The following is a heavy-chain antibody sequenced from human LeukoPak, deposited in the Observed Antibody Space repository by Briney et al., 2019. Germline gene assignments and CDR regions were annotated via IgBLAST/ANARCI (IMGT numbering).Heavy chain of an antibody. CDR1: GFTFSSYG. J-gene: IGHJ4*02. Sequence: GRSLRLSCAASGFTFSSYGMHWVRQAPGKGLEWVAVIWYDGSNKYYADSVKGRFTISRDNSKNTLYLQMDSLRAEDTAVYYCAKGGQLAQFDYWGQGTLVTVSS. D-gene: IGHD6-13*01. V-gene: IGHV3-33*06. CDR3: AKGGQLAQFDY. CDR2: IWYDGSNK.